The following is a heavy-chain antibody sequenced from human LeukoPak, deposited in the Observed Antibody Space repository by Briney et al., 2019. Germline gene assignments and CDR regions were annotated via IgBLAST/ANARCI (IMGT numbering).Heavy chain of an antibody. CDR2: ISYDGSNK. Sequence: GGSLRLSCAASGFTFSSYGMHWVRQAPGKGLEWVAVISYDGSNKYYADSVKGRFTISRDNSKNTLYLQMNSLRAEDTAVYHCAKEPYSSGWSGWYFDLWGRGTLVTVSS. CDR1: GFTFSSYG. CDR3: AKEPYSSGWSGWYFDL. J-gene: IGHJ2*01. D-gene: IGHD6-19*01. V-gene: IGHV3-30*18.